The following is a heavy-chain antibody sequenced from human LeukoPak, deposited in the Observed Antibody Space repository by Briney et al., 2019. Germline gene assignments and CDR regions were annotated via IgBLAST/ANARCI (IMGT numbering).Heavy chain of an antibody. CDR1: GFTFINYW. J-gene: IGHJ4*02. CDR3: TRENRYIDY. CDR2: IKQDGSEK. V-gene: IGHV3-7*01. Sequence: GGSLRLSCAASGFTFINYWMSWVRQAPGKGLEWVANIKQDGSEKYYVDSVKDRFTISRDNAKNSLYLQMNSLRAEDAAVYYCTRENRYIDYWGQGNLVTVSS.